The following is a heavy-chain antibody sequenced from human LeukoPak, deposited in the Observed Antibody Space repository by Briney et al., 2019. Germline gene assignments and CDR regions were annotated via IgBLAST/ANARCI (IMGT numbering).Heavy chain of an antibody. D-gene: IGHD1-14*01. CDR1: GGSISSYY. CDR3: ARVSDSEMADAIDI. J-gene: IGHJ3*02. CDR2: IYYSGST. V-gene: IGHV4-59*01. Sequence: SETLSLTCTVSGGSISSYYWSWIRQPPGKGLEWIGYIYYSGSTNYNPSLKSRVTISVDTSKNQFSLKLSSVTAADTAVYYCARVSDSEMADAIDIWGQGTMVTVSS.